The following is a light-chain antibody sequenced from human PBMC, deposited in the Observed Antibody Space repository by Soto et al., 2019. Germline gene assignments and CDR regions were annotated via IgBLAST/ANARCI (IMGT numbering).Light chain of an antibody. CDR2: EVS. Sequence: QSALTQPASVSGSPGQSITISCTGTSSDVGGYNYVSWYQQHPGKAPKLMIFEVSNRPSGVSNRFSGSKSGNTASLTISGLQAEDEADYYCSSYTSSITLHVVFGGGTKLTVL. CDR1: SSDVGGYNY. V-gene: IGLV2-14*01. J-gene: IGLJ2*01. CDR3: SSYTSSITLHVV.